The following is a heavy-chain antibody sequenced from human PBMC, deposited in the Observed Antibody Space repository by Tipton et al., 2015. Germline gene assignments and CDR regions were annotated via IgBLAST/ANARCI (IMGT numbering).Heavy chain of an antibody. CDR2: IFYPEKT. D-gene: IGHD6-25*01. Sequence: TLSLTCTVSGGSISVSQYYWVWIRQPPGKRLEWIGSIFYPEKTYYTPSLQSRVTISADASSNQFSLRLESVTAADTAVYYCAGRPIYSSGWFDPWGQGTLVTASS. J-gene: IGHJ5*02. CDR3: AGRPIYSSGWFDP. CDR1: GGSISVSQYY. V-gene: IGHV4-39*01.